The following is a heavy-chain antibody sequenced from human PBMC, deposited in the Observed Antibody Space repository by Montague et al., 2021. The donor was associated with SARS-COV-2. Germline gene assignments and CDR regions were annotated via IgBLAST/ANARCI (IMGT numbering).Heavy chain of an antibody. J-gene: IGHJ6*02. CDR2: IFYSGST. Sequence: TRSLTCTVSGGSVGSGNNYWSWIRQPPGKGLEWIGYIFYSGSTYYNPSLESRVTISVDTSKNQFSLKLSSVTAADTAVYYCAREAQLGYSGGTGYYYGLDAGGQGTRVTV. CDR1: GGSVGSGNNY. V-gene: IGHV4-30-4*01. CDR3: AREAQLGYSGGTGYYYGLDA. D-gene: IGHD6-19*01.